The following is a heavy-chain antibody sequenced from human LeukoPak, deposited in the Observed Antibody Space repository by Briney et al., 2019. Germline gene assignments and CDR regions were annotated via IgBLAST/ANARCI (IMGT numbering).Heavy chain of an antibody. Sequence: GASVKVSCKASGYTFTSYDINWVRQATGQGLEWMGWMNPNSGNTGYAQKFQGRVTMTRNTSISTAYMELSSLRSEDTAVYYCARVQGLLWFGESSNWFDPWGQGTLVTVSS. CDR2: MNPNSGNT. V-gene: IGHV1-8*01. J-gene: IGHJ5*02. CDR3: ARVQGLLWFGESSNWFDP. CDR1: GYTFTSYD. D-gene: IGHD3-10*01.